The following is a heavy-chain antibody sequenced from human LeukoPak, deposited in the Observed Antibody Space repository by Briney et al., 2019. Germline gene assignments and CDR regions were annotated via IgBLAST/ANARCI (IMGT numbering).Heavy chain of an antibody. V-gene: IGHV1-69*13. CDR2: IIPIFGTA. Sequence: ASVKVSCKASGGTFSSYAISWVRQAPGQGLEWMGGIIPIFGTANYAQKFQGRVTITADESTSTAYMELSSLRSEDTAVYYCARDGSGSYYNSYNWFDPWGQGTLVTVSS. J-gene: IGHJ5*02. CDR1: GGTFSSYA. CDR3: ARDGSGSYYNSYNWFDP. D-gene: IGHD3-10*01.